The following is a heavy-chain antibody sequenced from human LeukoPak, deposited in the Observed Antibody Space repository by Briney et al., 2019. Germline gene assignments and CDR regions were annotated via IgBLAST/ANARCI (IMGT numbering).Heavy chain of an antibody. V-gene: IGHV3-9*01. CDR1: GFTFDDYA. CDR2: ISWNSGSI. Sequence: PGRSLRLSCAASGFTFDDYAMHWVRQAPGKGLEWVSGISWNSGSIGYADSVKGRFTISRDNAKNSLYLQMNSLRAEDTALYYCAKEAGYCSSTSCYYYYGMDVWGQGTTVTVSS. D-gene: IGHD2-2*01. CDR3: AKEAGYCSSTSCYYYYGMDV. J-gene: IGHJ6*02.